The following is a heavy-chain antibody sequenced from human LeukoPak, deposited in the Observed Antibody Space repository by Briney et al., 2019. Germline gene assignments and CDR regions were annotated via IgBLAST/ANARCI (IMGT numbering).Heavy chain of an antibody. CDR2: IRYDGSNK. Sequence: GGSLRLSCAASGFTFSSYGMHWVRQAPGKGLEWVAFIRYDGSNKYYADSVKGRLTISRDNSQHTLYLQMNSLRAEDTAVYYCAKDKGPYCGGDCSPFPDWGQGTLVTVSS. CDR1: GFTFSSYG. D-gene: IGHD2-21*01. J-gene: IGHJ4*02. CDR3: AKDKGPYCGGDCSPFPD. V-gene: IGHV3-30*02.